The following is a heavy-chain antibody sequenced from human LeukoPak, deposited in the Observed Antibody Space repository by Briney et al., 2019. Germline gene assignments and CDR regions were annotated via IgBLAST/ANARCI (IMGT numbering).Heavy chain of an antibody. CDR2: ISKNGTKK. Sequence: GGSLRLSCADSGLSFSGYAMHWVRQAPGKGLEWVAVISKNGTKKYADSVKGRFTISRDNSKNTLYLQMNSLRAEDTAVYYCAPPHCSGGSCSFDYWGQGTLVTVSS. J-gene: IGHJ4*02. CDR3: APPHCSGGSCSFDY. CDR1: GLSFSGYA. V-gene: IGHV3-30*03. D-gene: IGHD2-15*01.